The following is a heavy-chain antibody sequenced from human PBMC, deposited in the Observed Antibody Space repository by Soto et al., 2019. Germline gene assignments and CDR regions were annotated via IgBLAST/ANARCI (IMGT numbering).Heavy chain of an antibody. Sequence: GGSLRLSCAASGFTFSSYAMSWVRQAPGKGLEWVSAISGSGGSTYYADSVKGRFTISRDNSKNTLYLQMNSLRAEDPAVYYCATTIVGAPHFDYWGQGTLVTVSS. D-gene: IGHD1-26*01. V-gene: IGHV3-23*01. CDR1: GFTFSSYA. CDR2: ISGSGGST. CDR3: ATTIVGAPHFDY. J-gene: IGHJ4*02.